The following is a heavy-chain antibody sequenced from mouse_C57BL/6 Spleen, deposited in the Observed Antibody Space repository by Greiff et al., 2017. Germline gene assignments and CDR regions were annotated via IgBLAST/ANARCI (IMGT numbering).Heavy chain of an antibody. CDR1: GYSFTSYY. CDR3: ASGRLRPGFAY. D-gene: IGHD2-4*01. J-gene: IGHJ3*01. V-gene: IGHV1-66*01. CDR2: IYPGSGNT. Sequence: QVHVKQSGPELVKPGASVKISCKASGYSFTSYYIHWVKQRPGQGLEWIGWIYPGSGNTKYNEKFKGKATLTADTSSSTAYMQLSSLTSEDSAVYYCASGRLRPGFAYWGQGTLVTVSA.